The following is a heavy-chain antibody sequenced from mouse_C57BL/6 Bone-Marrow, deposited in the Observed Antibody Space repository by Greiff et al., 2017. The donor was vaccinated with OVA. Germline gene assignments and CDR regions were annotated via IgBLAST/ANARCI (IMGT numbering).Heavy chain of an antibody. J-gene: IGHJ1*03. D-gene: IGHD2-1*01. CDR1: GYTFTDYN. V-gene: IGHV1-18*01. CDR3: AVYYGNFYWYFDV. Sequence: EVQLQQSGPELVKPGASVKIPCKASGYTFTDYNMDWVKQSHGKSLEWIGDINPNNGGTIYNQKFKGKATLTVDKSSSTAYMELRSLTSEDTAVYCWAVYYGNFYWYFDVWGTGTTVTVSS. CDR2: INPNNGGT.